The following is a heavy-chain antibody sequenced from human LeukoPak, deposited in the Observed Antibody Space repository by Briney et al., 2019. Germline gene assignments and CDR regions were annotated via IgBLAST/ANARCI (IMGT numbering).Heavy chain of an antibody. CDR3: EKDRVYQWELLWHFDL. J-gene: IGHJ2*01. D-gene: IGHD1-26*01. CDR2: IIGRGGST. CDR1: GFTFTNAW. V-gene: IGHV3-23*01. Sequence: PRGSLRLSCAASGFTFTNAWMTWVRQAPGKGLEWVSAIIGRGGSTYYADSVKGRFTISRDNSKNTLYLQINRLRAEDTAVYYCEKDRVYQWELLWHFDLWGGGTLLTVSS.